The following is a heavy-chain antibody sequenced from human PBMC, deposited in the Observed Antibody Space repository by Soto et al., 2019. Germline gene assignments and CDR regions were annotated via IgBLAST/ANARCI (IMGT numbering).Heavy chain of an antibody. Sequence: ASVKVSCKASGGTFSSYAISWVRQAPGQGLEWMGGIIPIFGTANYAQKFQDRVTITADESTSTAYMELSSLRSEDTAVYYCASEYSSSSYAEYFQHWGQGTLVTVSS. V-gene: IGHV1-69*13. CDR3: ASEYSSSSYAEYFQH. CDR2: IIPIFGTA. J-gene: IGHJ1*01. D-gene: IGHD6-13*01. CDR1: GGTFSSYA.